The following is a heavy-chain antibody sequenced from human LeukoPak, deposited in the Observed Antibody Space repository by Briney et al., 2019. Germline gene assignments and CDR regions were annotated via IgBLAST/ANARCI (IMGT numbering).Heavy chain of an antibody. CDR1: GYSLTSYW. Sequence: GEPLKISRKGSGYSLTSYWIGWVRQMPGKGLEWSGIIYPGYYYTRYSPSFQGQVTISADTSISTAYLQWSSLEASDTPMYYCARRLYCSGGSCYAGDDAFDIWGQGTMVTVSS. CDR3: ARRLYCSGGSCYAGDDAFDI. J-gene: IGHJ3*02. V-gene: IGHV5-51*01. D-gene: IGHD2-15*01. CDR2: IYPGYYYT.